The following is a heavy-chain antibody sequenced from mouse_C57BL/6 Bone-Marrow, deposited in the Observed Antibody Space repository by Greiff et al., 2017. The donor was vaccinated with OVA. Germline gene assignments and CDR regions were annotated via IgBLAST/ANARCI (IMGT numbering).Heavy chain of an antibody. D-gene: IGHD2-2*01. CDR2: IWRGGST. J-gene: IGHJ2*01. Sequence: QVQLQQSGPGLVQPSQSLSITCTVSGFSFTSYGVHWVRQSPGKGLEWLGVIWRGGSTDYNAAFMSRLSITKDNSMSHVFFKMNSLQADDTAIYSCATLYGYDPLFDYWGQGTTLTVSS. CDR1: GFSFTSYG. CDR3: ATLYGYDPLFDY. V-gene: IGHV2-5*01.